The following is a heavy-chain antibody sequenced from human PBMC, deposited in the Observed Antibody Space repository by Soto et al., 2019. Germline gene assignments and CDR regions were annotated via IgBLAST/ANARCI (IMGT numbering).Heavy chain of an antibody. D-gene: IGHD6-13*01. CDR2: IYPGDSDT. CDR3: ARRRAIAASVYYGMDV. J-gene: IGHJ6*02. CDR1: GYSFTSYW. Sequence: LGESLKISCKGSGYSFTSYWIGWVRQMPGKGLEWMGIIYPGDSDTRYSPSFQGQVTISADKSISTAYLQWSSLKASDTAMYYCARRRAIAASVYYGMDVWGQGTTVTVS. V-gene: IGHV5-51*01.